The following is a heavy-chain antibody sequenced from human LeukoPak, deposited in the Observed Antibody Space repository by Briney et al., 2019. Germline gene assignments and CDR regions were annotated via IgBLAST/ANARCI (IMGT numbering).Heavy chain of an antibody. D-gene: IGHD3-9*01. J-gene: IGHJ6*02. CDR3: ARESKPPLLYFDWFRNYYYYGMDV. CDR2: INWNGGST. CDR1: GFTFSTSA. Sequence: GGSLRLSCAASGFTFSTSAMSWVRQAPGKGLEWVSGINWNGGSTGYADSVKGRFTISRDNAKNSLYLQMNSLRAEDTALYHCARESKPPLLYFDWFRNYYYYGMDVWGQGTTVTVSS. V-gene: IGHV3-20*01.